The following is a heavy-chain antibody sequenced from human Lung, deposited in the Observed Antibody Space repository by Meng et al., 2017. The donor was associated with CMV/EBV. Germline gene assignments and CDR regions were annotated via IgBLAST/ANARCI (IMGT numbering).Heavy chain of an antibody. D-gene: IGHD6-19*01. CDR3: ARDPSNTSGRYAYFDY. CDR1: GYTFTHHG. J-gene: IGHJ4*02. CDR2: ISCYNCDT. V-gene: IGHV1-18*01. Sequence: QFVQSGAECNQPGASVRVSCKAFGYTFTHHGISWIRQAPGQGLEWMGWISCYNCDTNYAQKLQGRVTMTTDTSTNTAYMDLRGLRSDDTAVYYCARDPSNTSGRYAYFDYWGQGTLVIVSS.